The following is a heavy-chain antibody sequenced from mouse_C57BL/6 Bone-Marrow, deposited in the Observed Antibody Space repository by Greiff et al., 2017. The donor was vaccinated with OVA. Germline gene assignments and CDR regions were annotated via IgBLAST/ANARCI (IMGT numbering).Heavy chain of an antibody. D-gene: IGHD1-1*01. Sequence: VQLQQSGAELVRPGTSVKLSCKASGYTFTSYWMHWVKQRPGQGLEWIGVIDPSDSYTNYNQKFKGKATLTVDTSSSTAYMQLSSLTSEDSAVYYCARHNYYGSSWYFDVWGTGTTVTVSS. CDR2: IDPSDSYT. CDR3: ARHNYYGSSWYFDV. J-gene: IGHJ1*03. V-gene: IGHV1-59*01. CDR1: GYTFTSYW.